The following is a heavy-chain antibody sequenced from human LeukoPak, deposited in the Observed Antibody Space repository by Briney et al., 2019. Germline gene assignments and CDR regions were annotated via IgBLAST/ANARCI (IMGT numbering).Heavy chain of an antibody. J-gene: IGHJ6*03. CDR2: IYTSGST. CDR1: VGPTRGST. D-gene: IGHD3-10*01. CDR3: ARDRLSGGYYMDV. Sequence: SETLSLPSMALVGPTRGSTGTGFRSPPGKGWNGIGRIYTSGSTNYNPSLKSRVTMSVDTSKNQVSLRLTSVTAADTAVYYCARDRLSGGYYMDVWGKGTPVTVSS. V-gene: IGHV4-4*07.